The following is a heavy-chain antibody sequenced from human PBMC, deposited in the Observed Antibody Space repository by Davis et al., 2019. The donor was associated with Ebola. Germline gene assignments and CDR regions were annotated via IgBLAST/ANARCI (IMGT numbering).Heavy chain of an antibody. CDR1: GFTVSSNY. CDR2: IYSGGST. D-gene: IGHD3-16*01. J-gene: IGHJ4*02. CDR3: ARDVGDYDYIWGAMGL. Sequence: GESLKISCAASGFTVSSNYMSWVRQAPGKGLEWVSVIYSGGSTYYADSVKGRFTISRDNSKNTLYLQMNSLRAEDTAVYYCARDVGDYDYIWGAMGLWGQGTLVTVSS. V-gene: IGHV3-66*01.